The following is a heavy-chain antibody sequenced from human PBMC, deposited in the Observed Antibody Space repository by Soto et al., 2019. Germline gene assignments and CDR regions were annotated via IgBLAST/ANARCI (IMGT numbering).Heavy chain of an antibody. Sequence: SETLSLTCTVSGDSIRSGNHYWSWIRQPPGKGLEWIGTINYSGSTNYNPSLKNRVTISVDTSKNQFSLKLSPVTAADTAVYYCARAISSSPSPGLNWFDPWGQGTLVTVSS. V-gene: IGHV4-39*07. D-gene: IGHD6-6*01. CDR3: ARAISSSPSPGLNWFDP. CDR1: GDSIRSGNHY. CDR2: INYSGST. J-gene: IGHJ5*02.